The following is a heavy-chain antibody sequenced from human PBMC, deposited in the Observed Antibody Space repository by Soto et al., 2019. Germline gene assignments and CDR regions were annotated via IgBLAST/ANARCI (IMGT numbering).Heavy chain of an antibody. CDR3: ARPAGMATIDGGPFDF. J-gene: IGHJ4*02. CDR1: GGTFSSYA. Sequence: QVQLVQSGAEVKKPGSSVKVSCKASGGTFSSYAISWVRQAPGQGLEWMGGIIPIFGTANYAQKFQGRVTIPADESTSTPCMEPSSLRAEDTAVYDCARPAGMATIDGGPFDFWGQGALVTVSS. D-gene: IGHD5-12*01. CDR2: IIPIFGTA. V-gene: IGHV1-69*12.